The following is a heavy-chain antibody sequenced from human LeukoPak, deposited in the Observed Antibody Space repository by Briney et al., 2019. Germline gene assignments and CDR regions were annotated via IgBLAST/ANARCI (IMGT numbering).Heavy chain of an antibody. Sequence: GGSLRLSCAASGFTFSNYWMSWVRQAPGKGLEWVATIKQDGSDKYYVDSVKGRFTTSRDNAKNSLYLQMNSLRAEDTAVYYCARSTTCDYWGQGTLVTVSS. J-gene: IGHJ4*02. CDR3: ARSTTCDY. CDR2: IKQDGSDK. D-gene: IGHD2-2*01. CDR1: GFTFSNYW. V-gene: IGHV3-7*02.